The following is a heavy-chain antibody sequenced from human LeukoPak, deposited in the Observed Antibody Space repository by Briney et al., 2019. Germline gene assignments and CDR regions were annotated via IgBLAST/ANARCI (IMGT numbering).Heavy chain of an antibody. CDR2: IKQDGSEK. CDR3: ARGGGDFWSGYYPSWFDY. CDR1: GFTLNTYW. J-gene: IGHJ4*02. Sequence: GGSLRLSCAASGFTLNTYWMSWVRQAPGKGLEWVANIKQDGSEKYYVDSVKGRFTISSDNAKYSLYLQMSSLRVDDPAAYYCARGGGDFWSGYYPSWFDYWGQGTLVTVSS. V-gene: IGHV3-7*01. D-gene: IGHD3-3*01.